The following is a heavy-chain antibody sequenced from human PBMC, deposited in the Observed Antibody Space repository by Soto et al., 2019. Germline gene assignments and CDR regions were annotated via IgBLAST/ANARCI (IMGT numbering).Heavy chain of an antibody. CDR1: GGSFRGGGYY. CDR3: ARAPYSSGWSGDY. V-gene: IGHV4-31*03. D-gene: IGHD6-19*01. J-gene: IGHJ4*02. CDR2: IYYSGST. Sequence: QVQLQESGPGLVKPSQTLSLTCTVSGGSFRGGGYYWSWVRQHPGKGLEWIGYIYYSGSTYYNPCLKSRVTMSVDTSKNQFSLKLSSVTAADTAVYYCARAPYSSGWSGDYWGQGTLVTVSS.